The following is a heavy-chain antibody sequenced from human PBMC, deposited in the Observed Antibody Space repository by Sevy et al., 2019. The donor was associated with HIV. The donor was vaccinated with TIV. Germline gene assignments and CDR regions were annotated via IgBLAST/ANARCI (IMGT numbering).Heavy chain of an antibody. J-gene: IGHJ3*01. CDR1: GGTFNSYG. Sequence: ASVKVSCKASGGTFNSYGINWVRPAPGQGLEWMGGIIPIFGTTNYAQRFQGRVTITADKSTSTAYMELGSLRSEETAVYYCAFDSNAYDVWGQGTMVTVSS. CDR3: AFDSNAYDV. V-gene: IGHV1-69*06. CDR2: IIPIFGTT. D-gene: IGHD3-22*01.